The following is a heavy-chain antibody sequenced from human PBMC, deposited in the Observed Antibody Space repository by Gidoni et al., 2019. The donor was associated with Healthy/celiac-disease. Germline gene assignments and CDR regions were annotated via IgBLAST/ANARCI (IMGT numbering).Heavy chain of an antibody. D-gene: IGHD7-27*01. CDR2: ISSSSSYI. CDR1: GFTFSSYS. CDR3: ARDGEQIPPKSHFDY. J-gene: IGHJ4*02. Sequence: EVQLVESGGGLVKPGGSLRLSCASSGFTFSSYSMNWVRQAPGKGLEWVSSISSSSSYIYYADSVKGRFTISRDNAKNSLYLQMNSLRAEDTAVYYCARDGEQIPPKSHFDYWGQGTLVTVSS. V-gene: IGHV3-21*01.